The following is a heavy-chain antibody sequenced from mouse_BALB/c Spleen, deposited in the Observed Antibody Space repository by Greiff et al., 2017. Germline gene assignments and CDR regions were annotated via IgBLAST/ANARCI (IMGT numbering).Heavy chain of an antibody. CDR3: ARRGDGGAMDY. J-gene: IGHJ4*01. CDR2: IWSGGST. V-gene: IGHV2-4-1*01. D-gene: IGHD3-3*01. CDR1: GFSLTSYG. Sequence: QVQLKQSGPGLVQPSQSLSITCTVSGFSLTSYGVHWVRQSPGKGLEWLGVIWSGGSTDYNAAFISRLSISKDNSTSQVFFKMNSLQADDTAIYYCARRGDGGAMDYWGQGTSVTVSS.